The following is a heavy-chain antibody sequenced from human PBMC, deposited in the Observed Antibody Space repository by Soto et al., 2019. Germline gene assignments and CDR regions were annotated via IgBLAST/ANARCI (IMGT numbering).Heavy chain of an antibody. D-gene: IGHD4-4*01. CDR3: TTVSGAVTTNLYYYGMDV. CDR1: GFTFSNAW. V-gene: IGHV3-15*07. Sequence: GGSLRLSCAASGFTFSNAWMNWVRQAPGKGLEWVGRIKSKTDGGTTDYAAPVKGRFTISRDDSKNTLYLQMNSLKTEDTAVYYCTTVSGAVTTNLYYYGMDVWGQGTTVTVSS. J-gene: IGHJ6*02. CDR2: IKSKTDGGTT.